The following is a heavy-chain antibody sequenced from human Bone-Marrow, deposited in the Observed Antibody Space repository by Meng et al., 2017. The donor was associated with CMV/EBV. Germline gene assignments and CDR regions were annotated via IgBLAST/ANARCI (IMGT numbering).Heavy chain of an antibody. D-gene: IGHD1-1*01. CDR2: IYPNSGGT. CDR1: GYRFSDHY. J-gene: IGHJ4*02. Sequence: QGQRWPPGGGVKRPGAQVKVSFPNSGYRFSDHYMHWVRQAPGQGLEWMGWIYPNSGGTHYAQKFQDRVTMTRDTSISTVYMELSRLTSDDTAVYYCVRDHNWGPDYWGQGTLVTVSS. V-gene: IGHV1-2*02. CDR3: VRDHNWGPDY.